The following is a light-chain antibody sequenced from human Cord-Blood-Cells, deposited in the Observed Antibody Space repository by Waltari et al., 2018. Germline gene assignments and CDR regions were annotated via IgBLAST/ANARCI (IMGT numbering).Light chain of an antibody. CDR3: NSRDSSGNHVV. Sequence: SSELTQDPAVSVALGQTVRITCQGDSLRSSYASWYQQKPGQAPVFVIDCKNNRPSGIPDRFSGSSSGNTASLTITGAQAEDEADYYCNSRDSSGNHVVFGGGTKLTVL. CDR1: SLRSSY. V-gene: IGLV3-19*01. J-gene: IGLJ2*01. CDR2: CKN.